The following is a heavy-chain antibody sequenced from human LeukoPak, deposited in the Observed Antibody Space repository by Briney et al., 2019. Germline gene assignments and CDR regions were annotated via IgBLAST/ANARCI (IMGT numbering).Heavy chain of an antibody. CDR1: GGSISSSY. CDR3: ARDMGGGWFDP. J-gene: IGHJ5*02. D-gene: IGHD1-26*01. Sequence: SETLSLTCSISGGSISSSYWNWIRQPAGKGLEWIGRISTSGTTNYSPSLKGRLTMSIDTSKKQFSLNFRSVTAADTAMYYCARDMGGGWFDPWGQGALVTVSS. V-gene: IGHV4-4*07. CDR2: ISTSGTT.